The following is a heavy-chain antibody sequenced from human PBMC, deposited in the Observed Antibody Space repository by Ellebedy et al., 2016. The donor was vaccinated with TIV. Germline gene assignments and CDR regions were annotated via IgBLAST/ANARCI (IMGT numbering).Heavy chain of an antibody. D-gene: IGHD1-26*01. V-gene: IGHV3-72*01. J-gene: IGHJ6*02. CDR2: TRNKAKSYTT. Sequence: GEPLKISXAASGFTFSDHYMDWVRQAPGKGLEWVGRTRNKAKSYTTEYAASVKGRFTISRDDSKNSLYLQMNSLKTEDTAVYYCARGPVGTTNYRYGLDVWGQGTTVTVSS. CDR3: ARGPVGTTNYRYGLDV. CDR1: GFTFSDHY.